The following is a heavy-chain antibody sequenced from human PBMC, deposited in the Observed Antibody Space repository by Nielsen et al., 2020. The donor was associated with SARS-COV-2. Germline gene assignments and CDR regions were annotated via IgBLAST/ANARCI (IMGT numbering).Heavy chain of an antibody. CDR1: GFTFSSYA. D-gene: IGHD2-2*01. J-gene: IGHJ3*02. V-gene: IGHV3-23*01. CDR3: AKSHCSSTSCYSGADAFDI. CDR2: ISGSGGST. Sequence: GGSLRLSCAASGFTFSSYAMSWVRQAPGKGLEWVSAISGSGGSTYYADSVKGRFTISRDNSKNTLYLQMNSLRAEDTAVYYCAKSHCSSTSCYSGADAFDIWGQGTMVTVSS.